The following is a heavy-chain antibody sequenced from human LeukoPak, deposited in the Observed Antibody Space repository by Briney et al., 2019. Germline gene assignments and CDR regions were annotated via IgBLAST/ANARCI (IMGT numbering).Heavy chain of an antibody. V-gene: IGHV1-69*06. Sequence: SVKVSCKSSGGTVSSYAISWVRQAPGQGLEWLGGINRMSGAANYAQKFQGRVTLSVDKSTSTVYMELRSLGSDDTAVYYCASSYVATFDFWGQGTPVSVPS. D-gene: IGHD5-12*01. CDR2: INRMSGAA. J-gene: IGHJ4*02. CDR3: ASSYVATFDF. CDR1: GGTVSSYA.